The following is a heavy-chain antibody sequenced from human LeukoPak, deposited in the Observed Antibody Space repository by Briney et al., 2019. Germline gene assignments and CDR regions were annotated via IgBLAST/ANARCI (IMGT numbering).Heavy chain of an antibody. V-gene: IGHV3-48*01. CDR1: GFTFSRYS. J-gene: IGHJ3*02. CDR3: VRDHQYAFDI. Sequence: GGSLRLSCAASGFTFSRYSMNWVRQAPGKGLEWLSYVGIDENNIFYADSVRGRLTISRDNAKNSLHLQMHSLRAEDTAVYYCVRDHQYAFDIWGQGTMVTVSS. CDR2: VGIDENNI.